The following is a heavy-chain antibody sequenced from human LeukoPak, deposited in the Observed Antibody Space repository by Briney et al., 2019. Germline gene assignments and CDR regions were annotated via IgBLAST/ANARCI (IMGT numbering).Heavy chain of an antibody. V-gene: IGHV3-7*01. Sequence: GGSLRLSCAASGFTFSSYWMSWVRQAPGKGLEWVANIKQDGSEKYYVDSVKGRFTISRDNAKNSLYLQMNSLRAEDTAVYYCASRAPVRGVKGGGYWGQGTLVTVSS. CDR2: IKQDGSEK. CDR1: GFTFSSYW. D-gene: IGHD3-10*01. J-gene: IGHJ4*02. CDR3: ASRAPVRGVKGGGY.